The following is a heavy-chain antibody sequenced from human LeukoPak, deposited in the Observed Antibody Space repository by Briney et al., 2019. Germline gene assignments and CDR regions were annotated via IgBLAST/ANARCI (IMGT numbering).Heavy chain of an antibody. CDR3: ARIGGIPLGSFDI. D-gene: IGHD2-2*02. V-gene: IGHV4-59*01. Sequence: SETLSLTCTVSGGSISSYYWSWIRQPPGKGLEWIGYIHYSGSNNYNSALKSQVTISADTSENQFSLKLSSVTAADTAVYYCARIGGIPLGSFDIWGQGTMVTVSS. CDR1: GGSISSYY. J-gene: IGHJ3*02. CDR2: IHYSGSN.